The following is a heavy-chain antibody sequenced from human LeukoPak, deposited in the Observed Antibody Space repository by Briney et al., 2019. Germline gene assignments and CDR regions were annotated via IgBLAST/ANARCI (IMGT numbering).Heavy chain of an antibody. CDR3: ARDRLHYDSPNWFDP. D-gene: IGHD3-3*01. CDR2: ISSSSNTI. V-gene: IGHV3-48*01. CDR1: GFTFSSYS. Sequence: GGSLRLSCAASGFTFSSYSMNWARQAPGKGLEWVSYISSSSNTIYYADSVKGRFTISRDNARNSLYLQMNSLRAEDTAVYYCARDRLHYDSPNWFDPWGQGTLVTVSS. J-gene: IGHJ5*02.